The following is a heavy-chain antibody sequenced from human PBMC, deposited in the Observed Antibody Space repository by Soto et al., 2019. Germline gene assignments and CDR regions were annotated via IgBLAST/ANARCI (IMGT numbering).Heavy chain of an antibody. CDR2: IIPIFGTA. Sequence: ASVKVSCKASGGTFSSYAISWVRQAPGQGLEWMGGIIPIFGTANYAQKFQGRVTITADESTSTAYMELSSLRSEDTAVYYCARDRRVWGDYYGMDVWGQGTTVTVSS. CDR1: GGTFSSYA. J-gene: IGHJ6*02. V-gene: IGHV1-69*13. CDR3: ARDRRVWGDYYGMDV. D-gene: IGHD6-6*01.